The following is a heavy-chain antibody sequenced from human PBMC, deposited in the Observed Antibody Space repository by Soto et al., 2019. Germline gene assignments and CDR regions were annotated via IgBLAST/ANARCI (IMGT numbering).Heavy chain of an antibody. V-gene: IGHV3-23*01. Sequence: PGGSLRLSXAASGFAFSDSVMSWVRQAPGKGLEWISSITTGGSSIYYADSVKVRFTISRDDSKNTLYLQMKSLRAEDTAIYYCAKKASCGATSCYLPNYYYYFYGMDVWGQGTTVTVSS. CDR1: GFAFSDSV. D-gene: IGHD2-2*01. J-gene: IGHJ6*02. CDR2: ITTGGSSI. CDR3: AKKASCGATSCYLPNYYYYFYGMDV.